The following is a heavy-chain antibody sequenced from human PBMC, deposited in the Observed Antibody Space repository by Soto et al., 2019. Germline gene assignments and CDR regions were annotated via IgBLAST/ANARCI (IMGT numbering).Heavy chain of an antibody. V-gene: IGHV4-34*01. D-gene: IGHD5-12*01. J-gene: IGHJ4*02. CDR3: AKAKGAYSGYDF. Sequence: SETLSLTCAVYGGSFSGYYWSWIRQPPGKGLEWIGEINHSGITNYNPSLKSRVTISVDTSKNQFSLKLSSVTAADTAVYYCAKAKGAYSGYDFGGQGTLVTVSS. CDR2: INHSGIT. CDR1: GGSFSGYY.